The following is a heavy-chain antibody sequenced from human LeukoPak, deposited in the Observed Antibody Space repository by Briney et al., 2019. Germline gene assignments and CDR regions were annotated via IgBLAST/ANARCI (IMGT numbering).Heavy chain of an antibody. CDR2: IYYSGST. CDR3: ARSGGDHRYYFDY. CDR1: GGSISSGDYY. V-gene: IGHV4-30-4*01. Sequence: SETLSLTCTVSGGSISSGDYYWSWIRQPPGKGLEWIGYIYYSGSTYYNPSLKSRVTISVDTSKNQFSLKLSSVTAADTAVYYCARSGGDHRYYFDYWGQGTLVTVSS. D-gene: IGHD2-21*01. J-gene: IGHJ4*02.